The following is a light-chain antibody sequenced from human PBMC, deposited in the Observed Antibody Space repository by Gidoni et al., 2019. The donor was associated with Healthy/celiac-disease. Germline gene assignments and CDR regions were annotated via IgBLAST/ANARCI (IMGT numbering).Light chain of an antibody. CDR2: GPP. CDR1: QSVSSN. CDR3: QQYNTWPPWT. V-gene: IGKV3D-15*01. Sequence: EIVMTQSPATLSVSPGETATLACRASQSVSSNVAWYQQKPGQAPRLLIYGPPTRATGIPARFSGSGSGTEFPLTISSLQSEDFADYCCQQYNTWPPWTFGQGTKVEIK. J-gene: IGKJ1*01.